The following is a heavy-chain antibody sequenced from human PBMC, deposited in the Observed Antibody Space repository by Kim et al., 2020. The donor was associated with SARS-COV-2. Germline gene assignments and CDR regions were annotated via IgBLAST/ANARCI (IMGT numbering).Heavy chain of an antibody. CDR3: AASGIIAALGPQRSLYYYYGMDV. J-gene: IGHJ6*02. V-gene: IGHV5-51*01. CDR1: GYSFTSYW. D-gene: IGHD6-6*01. Sequence: GESLKISCKGSGYSFTSYWIGWVRQMPGKGLEWMGIIYPGDSDTRYSPSFQGQVTISADKSISTAYLQWSSLKASDTAMYYCAASGIIAALGPQRSLYYYYGMDVWGQGTTVTVSS. CDR2: IYPGDSDT.